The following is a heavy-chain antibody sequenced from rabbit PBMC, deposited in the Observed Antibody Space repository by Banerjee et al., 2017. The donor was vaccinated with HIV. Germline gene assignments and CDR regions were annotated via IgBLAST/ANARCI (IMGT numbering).Heavy chain of an antibody. Sequence: QQLVESGGGLVKPGASLTPTCTASGFSFSSSYYMCWVREAPGKGLEWIACIAAGSSGTTYYASWAKGRFTISKTSSTSVTLQMTSLTAADTATYFCARRVYDDYGDSYYFNLWGPGTLVTVS. V-gene: IGHV1S40*01. CDR3: ARRVYDDYGDSYYFNL. D-gene: IGHD2-1*01. CDR2: IAAGSSGTT. J-gene: IGHJ4*01. CDR1: GFSFSSSYY.